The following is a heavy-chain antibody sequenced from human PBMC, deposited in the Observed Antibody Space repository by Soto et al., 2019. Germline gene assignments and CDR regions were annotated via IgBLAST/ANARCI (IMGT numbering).Heavy chain of an antibody. V-gene: IGHV4-30-4*01. Sequence: SETLSLTCTVSGGSISSSGYYWGWIRQPPGKGLEWIGYIYYSGSTYYNPSLKSRVTISVDTSKNQFSLKLSSVTAADTAVYYCARDYYDSSGQIGYAFDIWGQGTMVTVSS. CDR3: ARDYYDSSGQIGYAFDI. CDR1: GGSISSSGYY. D-gene: IGHD3-22*01. J-gene: IGHJ3*02. CDR2: IYYSGST.